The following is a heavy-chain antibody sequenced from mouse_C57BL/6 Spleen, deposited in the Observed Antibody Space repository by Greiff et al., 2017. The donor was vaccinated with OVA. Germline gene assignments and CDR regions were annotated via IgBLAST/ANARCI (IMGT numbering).Heavy chain of an antibody. J-gene: IGHJ2*01. Sequence: VQVVESGPELVKPGASVKISCKASGYAFSSSWMNWVKQRPGKGLEWIGRIYPGDGDTNYNGKFKGKATLTADKSSSTAYMQLSSLTSEDSAVYFCARYGESLYYFDYWGQGTTLTVSS. CDR1: GYAFSSSW. CDR3: ARYGESLYYFDY. CDR2: IYPGDGDT. V-gene: IGHV1-82*01. D-gene: IGHD1-1*02.